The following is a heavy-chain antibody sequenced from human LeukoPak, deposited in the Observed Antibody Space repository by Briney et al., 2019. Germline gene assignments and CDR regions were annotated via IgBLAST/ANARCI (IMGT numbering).Heavy chain of an antibody. D-gene: IGHD3-10*01. Sequence: GASVKVSCKASVYTFTGYYMHWVRQAPGQGLEWMGWINPNSGGTDYAQKFQGRVTMTRDTSISTAYMELSRLRSDDTAVYYCARVRDITMEDFDYWGQGTLVTVSS. CDR3: ARVRDITMEDFDY. CDR1: VYTFTGYY. V-gene: IGHV1-2*02. J-gene: IGHJ4*02. CDR2: INPNSGGT.